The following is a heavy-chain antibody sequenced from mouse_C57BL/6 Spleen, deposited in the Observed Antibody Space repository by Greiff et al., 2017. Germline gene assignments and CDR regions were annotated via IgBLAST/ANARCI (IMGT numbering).Heavy chain of an antibody. Sequence: VQLQQSGAELVKPGASVKISCKVSGYAFSSYWMNWVKQRPGKGLEWIGQIYPGDGDTNYNGKFKGKATLTADKSSSTAYMQLSSLTSEDSAVYFCAREGTAQALAYWGQGTLVTVSA. J-gene: IGHJ3*01. CDR2: IYPGDGDT. V-gene: IGHV1-80*01. CDR1: GYAFSSYW. D-gene: IGHD3-2*02. CDR3: AREGTAQALAY.